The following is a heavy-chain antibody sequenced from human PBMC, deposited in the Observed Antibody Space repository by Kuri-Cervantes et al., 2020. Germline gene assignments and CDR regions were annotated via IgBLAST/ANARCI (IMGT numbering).Heavy chain of an antibody. CDR3: TGGYNQKYYFDY. CDR2: IRSKAYGGTT. J-gene: IGHJ4*02. CDR1: GFTLSQFA. Sequence: GGSLRLSCAVSGFTLSQFAMSWVRQAPGKGLEWVGFIRSKAYGGTTQYAASVKGRFTISRDDSKSIAYLQMNSLKTEDTAVYYCTGGYNQKYYFDYWGQGTLVTVSS. D-gene: IGHD3-10*01. V-gene: IGHV3-49*04.